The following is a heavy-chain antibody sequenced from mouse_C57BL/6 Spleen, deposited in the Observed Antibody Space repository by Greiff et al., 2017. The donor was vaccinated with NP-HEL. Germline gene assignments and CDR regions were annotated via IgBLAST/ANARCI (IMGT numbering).Heavy chain of an antibody. CDR2: ISSGGSYT. CDR3: ARQAYYSNFDY. D-gene: IGHD2-5*01. CDR1: GFTFSSYG. Sequence: EVKLVESGGDLVKPGGSLKLSCAASGFTFSSYGMSWVRQTPDKRLEWVATISSGGSYTYYPDSVKGRFTISRDNAKNTLYLQMSSLKSEDTAMYYCARQAYYSNFDYWGQGTTLTVSS. V-gene: IGHV5-6*02. J-gene: IGHJ2*01.